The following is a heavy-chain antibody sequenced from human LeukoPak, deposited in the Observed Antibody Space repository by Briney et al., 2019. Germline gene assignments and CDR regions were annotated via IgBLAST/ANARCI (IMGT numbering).Heavy chain of an antibody. J-gene: IGHJ4*02. Sequence: SVKVSCKASGGTFSSNAISWVRQAPGQGLEWMGGIIPIFGTANYAQKFQGRVTITADESTSTAYMELSSLRSEDTAVYYCASSRVTGYYDSSGYFDYWGQGTLVTVSS. CDR2: IIPIFGTA. CDR3: ASSRVTGYYDSSGYFDY. CDR1: GGTFSSNA. V-gene: IGHV1-69*13. D-gene: IGHD3-22*01.